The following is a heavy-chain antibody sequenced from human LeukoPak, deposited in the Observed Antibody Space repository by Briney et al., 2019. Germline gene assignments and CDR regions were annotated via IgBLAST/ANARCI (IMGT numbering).Heavy chain of an antibody. Sequence: PSETLSLTCTVSGGSISSGSYYWSWIRQPAGKGLEWIGEINHSGSTNYNPSLKSRVTISVDTSKNQFSLKLSSVTAADTAVYYCARAREYYFDYWGQGTLVTVSS. CDR3: ARAREYYFDY. D-gene: IGHD5-24*01. CDR2: INHSGST. J-gene: IGHJ4*02. V-gene: IGHV4-61*10. CDR1: GGSISSGSYY.